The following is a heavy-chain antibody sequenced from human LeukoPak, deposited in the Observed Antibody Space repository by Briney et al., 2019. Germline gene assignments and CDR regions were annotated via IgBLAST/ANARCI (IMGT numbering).Heavy chain of an antibody. Sequence: GGSLRLSCAASGFAFSDYYMSWIRQAPGKGLEWVSYISSSGSTIYYADSVKGRFTISRDYAKNTLYLQMNSLRAEDTAVYYCARGGDSSGFGWFDPWGQGTLVTVSS. CDR2: ISSSGSTI. J-gene: IGHJ5*02. D-gene: IGHD3-22*01. V-gene: IGHV3-11*04. CDR1: GFAFSDYY. CDR3: ARGGDSSGFGWFDP.